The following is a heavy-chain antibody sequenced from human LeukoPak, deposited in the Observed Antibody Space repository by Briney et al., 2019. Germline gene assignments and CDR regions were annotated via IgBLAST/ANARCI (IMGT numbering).Heavy chain of an antibody. V-gene: IGHV3-23*01. D-gene: IGHD3-22*01. Sequence: PGGSLRLSCAASGFTFSSYAMSWVRQAPGKGLEWVSVISGSEGSTYYADSVKGRFTISRDNSKNTLYLQMNSLRAEDTAVYYCAKDKKYYDSSGSPYYYYGMDVWGQGTTVTVSS. CDR3: AKDKKYYDSSGSPYYYYGMDV. CDR1: GFTFSSYA. J-gene: IGHJ6*02. CDR2: ISGSEGST.